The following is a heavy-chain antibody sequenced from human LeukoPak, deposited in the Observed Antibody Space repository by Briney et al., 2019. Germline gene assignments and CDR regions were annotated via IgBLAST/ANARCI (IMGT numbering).Heavy chain of an antibody. J-gene: IGHJ4*02. V-gene: IGHV1-18*01. CDR2: ISAYNGNT. D-gene: IGHD5-18*01. CDR1: GYTFTSYG. Sequence: GASVKVSCKASGYTFTSYGFSWVRQAPGQGLEWMGWISAYNGNTNYAQKLQGRVTMTTDTSTSTAYMELRSLRSEDTAVYYCARQNAGYSYGKRLDYWGQGTLVTVSS. CDR3: ARQNAGYSYGKRLDY.